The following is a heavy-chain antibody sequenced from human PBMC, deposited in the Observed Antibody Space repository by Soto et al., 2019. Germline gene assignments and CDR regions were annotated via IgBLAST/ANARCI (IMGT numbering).Heavy chain of an antibody. J-gene: IGHJ4*02. CDR3: TRGIVVWQPAPYYFDY. D-gene: IGHD2-21*01. CDR2: IRSKAYSRTT. V-gene: IGHV3-49*03. Sequence: GGSLRLSCTASGFSFDTYAISWFRQAPGKGLEWLGFIRSKAYSRTTEYAASVRGRISISRDDSKSSAFLQMDSPNIEDTAVYYCTRGIVVWQPAPYYFDYWGPGTLVTVSS. CDR1: GFSFDTYA.